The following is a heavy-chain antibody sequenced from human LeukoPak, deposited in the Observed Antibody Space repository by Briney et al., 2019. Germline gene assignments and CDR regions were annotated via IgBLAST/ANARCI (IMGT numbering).Heavy chain of an antibody. CDR2: IYYSGST. V-gene: IGHV4-59*01. D-gene: IGHD3-22*01. Sequence: SETLSLTCTVSGGSISSYYWSWIRQPPGKGLEWIGYIYYSGSTNYNPSLKSRVTISVDTSKNQISLKLSSVTAADTAVYYCARGGYYDSSADYWGQGTLVTVSS. J-gene: IGHJ4*02. CDR1: GGSISSYY. CDR3: ARGGYYDSSADY.